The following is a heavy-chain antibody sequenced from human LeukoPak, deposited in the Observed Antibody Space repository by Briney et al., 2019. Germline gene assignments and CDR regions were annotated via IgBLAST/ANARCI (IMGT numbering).Heavy chain of an antibody. J-gene: IGHJ5*02. CDR1: GFTFTSYY. CDR2: INPSGSYT. CDR3: ARDNSGGSTWWFDP. D-gene: IGHD2-15*01. V-gene: IGHV1-46*01. Sequence: ASVKVSCKVSGFTFTSYYMHWVRQAPGQGLEWMGIINPSGSYTSYAQKFQGRVTMTRDTSTSTVYMELSSLRSEDTAVYYCARDNSGGSTWWFDPWGQGTLVTVSS.